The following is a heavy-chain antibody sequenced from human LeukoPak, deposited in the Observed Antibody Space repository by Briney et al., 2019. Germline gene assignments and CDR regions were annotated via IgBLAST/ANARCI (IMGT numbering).Heavy chain of an antibody. Sequence: SETLSLTCPVSGDSISRYFWNWIRQPAGKGLEWIGRIYSNGNTNYNPSLTSRVTMSLDTSKNQVSLKVYSMTAADTAVYFCARGGWADWFPCDYWGQGTLVTVSS. V-gene: IGHV4-4*07. CDR2: IYSNGNT. D-gene: IGHD3-9*01. J-gene: IGHJ4*02. CDR3: ARGGWADWFPCDY. CDR1: GDSISRYF.